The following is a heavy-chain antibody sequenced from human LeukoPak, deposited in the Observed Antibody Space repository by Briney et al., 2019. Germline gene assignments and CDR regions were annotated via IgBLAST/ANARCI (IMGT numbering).Heavy chain of an antibody. J-gene: IGHJ4*02. CDR3: ARQYCSSTNCYTGSSYYLDY. Sequence: PGESLQISCQGSGYSFSNYWIGWVRQMPGKGLEWMGIIYPGDSATRHIPSFQGQVTISADKSISTAYLQWSSLKASDTAMYYCARQYCSSTNCYTGSSYYLDYWGQGTLVTVSS. V-gene: IGHV5-51*01. D-gene: IGHD2-2*02. CDR2: IYPGDSAT. CDR1: GYSFSNYW.